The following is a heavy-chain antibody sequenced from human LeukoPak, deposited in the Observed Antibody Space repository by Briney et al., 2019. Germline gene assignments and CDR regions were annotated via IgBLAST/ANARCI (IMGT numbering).Heavy chain of an antibody. CDR3: ARDRGSTEFDY. J-gene: IGHJ4*02. Sequence: GGSLRLSCAASGFTFSSYGMHWVRQAPGKGLVGVSRINGDGSSTSYADSVKGRFTISRDNAKNTLYLQMNSLRAEDTAVYYCARDRGSTEFDYWGQGTLVTVSS. V-gene: IGHV3-74*01. CDR1: GFTFSSYG. D-gene: IGHD1-26*01. CDR2: INGDGSST.